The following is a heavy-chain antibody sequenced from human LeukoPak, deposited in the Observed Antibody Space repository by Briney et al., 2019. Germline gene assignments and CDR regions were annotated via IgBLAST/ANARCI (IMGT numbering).Heavy chain of an antibody. CDR2: IYYSGST. D-gene: IGHD5-18*01. V-gene: IGHV4-30-4*01. CDR1: GGSISSGDYY. J-gene: IGHJ4*02. CDR3: ARVPWSYGLFDY. Sequence: SSQTLSLTCTVSGGSISSGDYYWSWIRQPPGKGLEWIGYIYYSGSTYYNPSLKSRVTISVDTSKNQFSLKLSSVTAADTAVYYRARVPWSYGLFDYWGQGTLVTVSS.